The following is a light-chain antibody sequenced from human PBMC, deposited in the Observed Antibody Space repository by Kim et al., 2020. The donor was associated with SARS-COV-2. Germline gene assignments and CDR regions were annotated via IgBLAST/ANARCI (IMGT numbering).Light chain of an antibody. V-gene: IGLV1-44*01. Sequence: ELTQPPSASGTPGQRVTMSCSGGSSNIGSNTVNWYQHLPGTAPKLLIFSNNQRPSGVPDRFSGSKSGTSASLAISGLQSEDDGDYYCAVWDDSLNGWVFGGGTQLNV. CDR2: SNN. CDR1: SSNIGSNT. CDR3: AVWDDSLNGWV. J-gene: IGLJ3*02.